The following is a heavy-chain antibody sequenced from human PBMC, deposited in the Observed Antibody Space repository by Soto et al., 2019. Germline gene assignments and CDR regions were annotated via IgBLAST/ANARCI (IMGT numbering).Heavy chain of an antibody. V-gene: IGHV1-18*01. CDR3: AGGRYGDY. J-gene: IGHJ4*02. D-gene: IGHD1-1*01. Sequence: QVHLVQSGAEVKKPGASVKVSCKGSGYTFTTYGITWVRQAPGQGLEWMGWISAHNGNTNYAQKLQGRVTVTRDTSTSIAYMELRSLRSEDTAVYYCAGGRYGDYWGQGALVTVSS. CDR1: GYTFTTYG. CDR2: ISAHNGNT.